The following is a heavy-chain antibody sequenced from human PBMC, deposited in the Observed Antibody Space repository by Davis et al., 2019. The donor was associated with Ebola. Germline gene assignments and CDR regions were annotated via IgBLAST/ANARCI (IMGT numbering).Heavy chain of an antibody. V-gene: IGHV6-1*01. CDR3: ARGWTRTGFDF. CDR1: GYSFSSNS. D-gene: IGHD6-19*01. Sequence: PSETLSLTCAISGYSFSSNSWNWIRQSPSRGLEWLGRTYYASKWYSDYAVSVKSRITINPDTSKNQFSLQLNSVTPEDPAVHYCARGWTRTGFDFWGQGTQVTVSS. J-gene: IGHJ4*02. CDR2: TYYASKWYS.